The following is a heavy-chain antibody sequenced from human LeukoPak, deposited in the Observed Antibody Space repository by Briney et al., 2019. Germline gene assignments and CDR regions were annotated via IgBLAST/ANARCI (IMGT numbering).Heavy chain of an antibody. CDR2: ITYDGNHQ. J-gene: IGHJ4*02. Sequence: PGGSLRLSCAASGFTFSGYALHWVRQAPGKGLEWVAVITYDGNHQYYADSVKGRFSISRDNSNHTVHLQMDSLRAEDTASYYCARSHYGGSYDMFDFWGQGTLVIVSS. V-gene: IGHV3-30*04. CDR1: GFTFSGYA. D-gene: IGHD4/OR15-4a*01. CDR3: ARSHYGGSYDMFDF.